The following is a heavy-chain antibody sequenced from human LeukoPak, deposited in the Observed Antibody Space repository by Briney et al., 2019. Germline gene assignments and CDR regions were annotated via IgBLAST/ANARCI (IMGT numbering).Heavy chain of an antibody. D-gene: IGHD3-3*01. CDR2: ISTNSSYI. V-gene: IGHV3-21*01. J-gene: IGHJ6*03. CDR1: GFTFSSYT. Sequence: GGSLRLSCAASGFTFSSYTMNWVRQAPGKGLEWVSSISTNSSYIYYADSVKGRFTISRDNAKNSLYLQMNSLRAEDTAVYYCARCEWHYYHYYMDVWGKGTTVTVSS. CDR3: ARCEWHYYHYYMDV.